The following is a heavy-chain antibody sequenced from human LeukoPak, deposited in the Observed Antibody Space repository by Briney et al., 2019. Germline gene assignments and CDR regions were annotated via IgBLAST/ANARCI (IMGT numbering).Heavy chain of an antibody. D-gene: IGHD2-21*02. CDR1: GGSFSGYY. CDR3: ARETADFDY. CDR2: IYTSGST. Sequence: ASETLSLTCAVYGGSFSGYYWSWIRQPAGKGLEWIGRIYTSGSTNYNPSLKSRVTISVDTSKNQFSLKLSSVTAADTAVYYCARETADFDYWGQGTLVTVSS. V-gene: IGHV4-4*07. J-gene: IGHJ4*02.